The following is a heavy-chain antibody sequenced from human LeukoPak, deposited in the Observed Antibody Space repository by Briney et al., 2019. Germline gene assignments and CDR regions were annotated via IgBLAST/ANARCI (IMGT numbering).Heavy chain of an antibody. J-gene: IGHJ4*02. CDR3: ARDYHYGDYEFAY. CDR2: ISGSINDI. CDR1: GFTFNTYS. V-gene: IGHV3-21*01. Sequence: RSLRLSCVASGFTFNTYSLNCIRQAPGKGLEWGSSISGSINDIFYTDSVKGRFTIPRDNPKNSLHLQMNRLSAEDTAVYYCARDYHYGDYEFAYWGQGPLVPVSS. D-gene: IGHD4-17*01.